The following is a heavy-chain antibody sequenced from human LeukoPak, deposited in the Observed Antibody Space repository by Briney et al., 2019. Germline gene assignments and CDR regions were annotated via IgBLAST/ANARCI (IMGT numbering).Heavy chain of an antibody. Sequence: GGSLRLSCAASGFTFSSYGMHWVRQAPGKGLEWVAFIRYDGSNKFYADSVKGRFTISRDNSKNTLYLQMNSLTAEDTAVYYCAKVLSKGGGYYLTDYWGQGTLVTVSS. D-gene: IGHD3-22*01. CDR3: AKVLSKGGGYYLTDY. V-gene: IGHV3-30*02. CDR2: IRYDGSNK. J-gene: IGHJ4*02. CDR1: GFTFSSYG.